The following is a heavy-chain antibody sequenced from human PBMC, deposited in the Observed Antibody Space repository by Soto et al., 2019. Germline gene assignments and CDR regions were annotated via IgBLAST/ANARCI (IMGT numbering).Heavy chain of an antibody. CDR3: AIAVAGGGDY. J-gene: IGHJ4*02. Sequence: QVQLVESGGGVVQPGRSLRLSCAASGFTFSSYGMHWVRQAPGKGLEWVAVISYDGSNKYYADSVKGRFTISRDNSKNTLYLKMKSLRGEDTAVYYWAIAVAGGGDYWGQGTLVTVSS. CDR1: GFTFSSYG. CDR2: ISYDGSNK. D-gene: IGHD6-19*01. V-gene: IGHV3-30*03.